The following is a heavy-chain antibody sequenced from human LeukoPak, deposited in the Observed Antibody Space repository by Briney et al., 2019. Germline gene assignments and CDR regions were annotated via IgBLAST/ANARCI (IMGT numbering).Heavy chain of an antibody. D-gene: IGHD6-13*01. Sequence: KASETLSLTCAVYGGSFSGYYWSWIRQPPGKGLEWIGEINHSGSTNYNPSLKSRVTISVDTSKNQFSLKLSSVTAADTAVYYCARAIARSWFDPWGQGTLVTVSS. CDR3: ARAIARSWFDP. V-gene: IGHV4-34*01. J-gene: IGHJ5*02. CDR2: INHSGST. CDR1: GGSFSGYY.